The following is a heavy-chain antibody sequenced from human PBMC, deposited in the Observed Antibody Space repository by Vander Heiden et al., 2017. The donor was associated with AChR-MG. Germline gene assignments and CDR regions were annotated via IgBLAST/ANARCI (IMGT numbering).Heavy chain of an antibody. Sequence: QVQLQQWGAGLLKPSETLSLTCAVYGGSFSGYYWSWIRQPPGKGLEWIGEINHSGSTNYNPSLKSRVTISVDTSKNQFSLKLSSVTAADTAVYYCARAPMWVVTHYFDYWGQGTLVTVSS. CDR1: GGSFSGYY. CDR3: ARAPMWVVTHYFDY. D-gene: IGHD3-22*01. J-gene: IGHJ4*02. V-gene: IGHV4-34*01. CDR2: INHSGST.